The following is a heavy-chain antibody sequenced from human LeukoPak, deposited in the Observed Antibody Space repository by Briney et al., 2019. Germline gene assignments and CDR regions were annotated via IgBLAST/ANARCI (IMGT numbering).Heavy chain of an antibody. CDR2: IYYSGST. D-gene: IGHD6-19*01. Sequence: QASETLSLTCTVSGGSISSYYWSRIRQPPGKGLEWIGYIYYSGSTNYNASLKNRVSISVGASKKQFSLRLSSVIAADTAVLYCARPYSSGWYSVFHIWGQGTMVTVSS. CDR3: ARPYSSGWYSVFHI. V-gene: IGHV4-59*08. CDR1: GGSISSYY. J-gene: IGHJ3*02.